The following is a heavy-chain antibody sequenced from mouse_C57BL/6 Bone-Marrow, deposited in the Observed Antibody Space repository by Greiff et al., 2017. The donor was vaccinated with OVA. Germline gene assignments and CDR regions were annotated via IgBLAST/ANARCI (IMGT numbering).Heavy chain of an antibody. V-gene: IGHV3-6*01. J-gene: IGHJ2*01. CDR3: ARFYDYDGTFDY. D-gene: IGHD2-4*01. CDR2: ISYDGSN. Sequence: EVQLQQSGPGLVKPSQSLSLTCSVTGYSITSGYYWNWIRQFPGNKLEWMGYISYDGSNNYNPSLKNRISITRDTSKNQFFLKLNSVTTEDTATYYCARFYDYDGTFDYWGQGTTLTVSS. CDR1: GYSITSGYY.